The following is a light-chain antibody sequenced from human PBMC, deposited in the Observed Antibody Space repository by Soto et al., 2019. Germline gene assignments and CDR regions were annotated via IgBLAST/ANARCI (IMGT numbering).Light chain of an antibody. CDR3: SSYTSSSPFYV. Sequence: QSALTQPRSVSGSPGQSVTISCTGTSSDVGGYNYVSWYQQHPGKAPKLMIYEVSNRPSGVSNRFSGSKSGNTASLTISGLQAEDEADYYCSSYTSSSPFYVFGTGTQLTVL. CDR2: EVS. V-gene: IGLV2-14*01. J-gene: IGLJ1*01. CDR1: SSDVGGYNY.